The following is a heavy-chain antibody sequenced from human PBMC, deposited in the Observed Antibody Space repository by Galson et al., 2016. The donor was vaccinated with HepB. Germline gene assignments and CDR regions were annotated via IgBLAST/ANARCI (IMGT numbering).Heavy chain of an antibody. CDR3: ASLPITFGELLDY. CDR2: IYYSGRT. CDR1: GGSISSSSYY. J-gene: IGHJ4*02. D-gene: IGHD3-16*01. V-gene: IGHV4-39*01. Sequence: SETLSLTCSVSGGSISSSSYYWGWIRQPPGKGLEWIGNIYYSGRTYYNPSLKSRVTISVDTSKNQFSLKLSSVTAADTAVYYCASLPITFGELLDYWGRGNRVTVSS.